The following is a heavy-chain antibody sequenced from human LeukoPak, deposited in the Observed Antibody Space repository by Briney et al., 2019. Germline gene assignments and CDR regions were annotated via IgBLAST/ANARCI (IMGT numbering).Heavy chain of an antibody. CDR2: IIPIFGTA. J-gene: IGHJ4*02. D-gene: IGHD3-10*01. Sequence: SVKVSCKASGGTFSSYAISWVRQAPGQGLEWMGGIIPIFGTANYAQKFQGRVTITTDESTSTAYMELSSLRSVVTAVYYCARGSYYGSGSYPSYYFDYWGQGTLVTVSS. CDR3: ARGSYYGSGSYPSYYFDY. CDR1: GGTFSSYA. V-gene: IGHV1-69*05.